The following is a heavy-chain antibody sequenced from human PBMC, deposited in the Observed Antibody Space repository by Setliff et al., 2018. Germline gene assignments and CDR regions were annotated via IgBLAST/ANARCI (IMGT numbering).Heavy chain of an antibody. J-gene: IGHJ4*02. CDR3: ASSRDYNFWSGYYSPLDC. CDR1: GYTFTSYD. V-gene: IGHV1-18*03. D-gene: IGHD3-3*01. Sequence: ASVKVSCKASGYTFTSYDFSWVRQAPGQGLEWMGWISAYNGNTNYAQKLQGRVTMTTDTSTSTAYMELRSLTSDDMAVYYCASSRDYNFWSGYYSPLDCWGQGTLVTVSS. CDR2: ISAYNGNT.